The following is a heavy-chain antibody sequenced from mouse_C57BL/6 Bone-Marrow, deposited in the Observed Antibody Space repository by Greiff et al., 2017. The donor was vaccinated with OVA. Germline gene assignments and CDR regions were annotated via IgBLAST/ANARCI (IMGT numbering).Heavy chain of an antibody. CDR2: IYPGNSDT. D-gene: IGHD4-1*01. CDR3: TREEEANWDGLAY. Sequence: EVKLQESGTVLARPGASVKLSCTTSGSTFTSYWMHWVPQRPGQGLEWIVAIYPGNSDTSYTQNFKGKATLTAVTSANTAYLELSSLTNEDSAVDYCTREEEANWDGLAYWGQGTLVTVSA. J-gene: IGHJ3*01. V-gene: IGHV1-5*01. CDR1: GSTFTSYW.